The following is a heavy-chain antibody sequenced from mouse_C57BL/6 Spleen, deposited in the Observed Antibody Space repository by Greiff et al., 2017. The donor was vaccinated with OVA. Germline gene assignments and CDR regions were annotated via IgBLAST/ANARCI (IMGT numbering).Heavy chain of an antibody. CDR2: IYPGDGDT. CDR1: GYAFSSYW. D-gene: IGHD1-1*01. V-gene: IGHV1-80*01. CDR3: ARGTTVVATDWYFDV. J-gene: IGHJ1*03. Sequence: QVQLQQSGAELVKPGASVTISCKASGYAFSSYWMNWVKQRPGKGLEGIGQIYPGDGDTNYKGKLKGKATLTADTASSPVYMQLSSLTSEYSAVYFCARGTTVVATDWYFDVWGTGTTVTVSS.